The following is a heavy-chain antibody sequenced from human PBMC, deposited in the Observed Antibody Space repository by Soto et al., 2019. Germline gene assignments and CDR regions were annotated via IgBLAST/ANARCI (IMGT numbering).Heavy chain of an antibody. Sequence: GASVKVSCKASGYTFTSYGISWVRQAPGQGLEWMGWISAYNGNTNYAQKLQGRVTMTTDTSTSTAYMELRSLRSDDTAVYYCARGSFSHDFWSGSDYYYMDVWGKGTTVTVSS. V-gene: IGHV1-18*01. J-gene: IGHJ6*03. D-gene: IGHD3-3*01. CDR2: ISAYNGNT. CDR1: GYTFTSYG. CDR3: ARGSFSHDFWSGSDYYYMDV.